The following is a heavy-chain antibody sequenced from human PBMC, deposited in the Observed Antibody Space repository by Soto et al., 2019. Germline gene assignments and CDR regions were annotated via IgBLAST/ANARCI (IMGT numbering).Heavy chain of an antibody. CDR1: GYTFTSYA. J-gene: IGHJ6*02. V-gene: IGHV1-3*01. D-gene: IGHD2-2*01. Sequence: GASVKVSCKASGYTFTSYAMHLVRQAPGQRLEWMGWINAGNGNTKYSRKFQGRVTITRDTSASTAYMELSSLRSEDTAVYYCARGIVVVPVALNIYYYYGMDVWGQGTTVTVS. CDR3: ARGIVVVPVALNIYYYYGMDV. CDR2: INAGNGNT.